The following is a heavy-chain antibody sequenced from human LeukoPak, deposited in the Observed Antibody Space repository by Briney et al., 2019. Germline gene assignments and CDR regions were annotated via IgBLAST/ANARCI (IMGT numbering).Heavy chain of an antibody. V-gene: IGHV4-31*03. J-gene: IGHJ3*02. CDR3: ARNPIGDLRAFDI. D-gene: IGHD3-16*01. Sequence: SETLSLTCTVSGGSISSGGYYWSWIRQHPGKGLEWIGYIYYSGSTYYNPSLKSRVTISVDTSKNQFSLKLSSVTAADTAVYYCARNPIGDLRAFDIWGQGTMVTGSS. CDR1: GGSISSGGYY. CDR2: IYYSGST.